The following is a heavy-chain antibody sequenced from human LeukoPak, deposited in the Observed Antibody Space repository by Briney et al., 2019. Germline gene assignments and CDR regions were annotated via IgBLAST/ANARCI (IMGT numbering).Heavy chain of an antibody. CDR1: GFTFSDSY. CDR2: ISSRRTTI. D-gene: IGHD1-26*01. Sequence: GGSLRLSCAASGFTFSDSYMSWIRQAPGKGLEWVSYISSRRTTINYADSVKGRFTVSRDNAKSSLYLQMNSLRAEDTAVYYCARYFGSLHFDNWGQGTLVTVSS. V-gene: IGHV3-11*01. J-gene: IGHJ4*02. CDR3: ARYFGSLHFDN.